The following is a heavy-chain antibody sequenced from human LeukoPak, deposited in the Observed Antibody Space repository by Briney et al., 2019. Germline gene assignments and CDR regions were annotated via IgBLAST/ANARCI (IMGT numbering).Heavy chain of an antibody. CDR3: ARDLAYCGDDCSYDYDY. J-gene: IGHJ4*02. V-gene: IGHV4-59*01. Sequence: AETLCLTCTVSGVSFSSYYWSWIRQPPGKGLEWIGYIYYSGSTKYNPSLKSRVTISVDTDKNQTSLKLSSETATDTDVYDCARDLAYCGDDCSYDYDYRGQGTLVTVST. CDR1: GVSFSSYY. CDR2: IYYSGST. D-gene: IGHD2-21*01.